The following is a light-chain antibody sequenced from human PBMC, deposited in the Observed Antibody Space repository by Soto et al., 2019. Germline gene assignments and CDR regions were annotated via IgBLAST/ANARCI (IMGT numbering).Light chain of an antibody. CDR3: KRDNSLWT. J-gene: IGKJ1*01. V-gene: IGKV1-5*03. CDR2: KAS. CDR1: QSISSW. Sequence: DIQMTQSPSTLSASVGDRVTITCRASQSISSWLAWYQQKPGKAPKLLIYKASSLESGVPSRFSGSGSGTEFTLTISSLQPDDFATYYCKRDNSLWTFGQGTKVEIK.